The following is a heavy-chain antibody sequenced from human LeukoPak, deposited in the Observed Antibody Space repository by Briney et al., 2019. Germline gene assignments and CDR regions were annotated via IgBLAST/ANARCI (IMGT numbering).Heavy chain of an antibody. D-gene: IGHD2-15*01. J-gene: IGHJ4*02. CDR3: ARQWDRCSGGSCYSFFDC. CDR2: IDPSDSYT. CDR1: GYSFTSYW. Sequence: GESLKISCKGSGYSFTSYWISWVRQMPGKGLEWMGRIDPSDSYTNYSPSFQGHVTISADKSISTAYLQWSSLKASDTAMYYCARQWDRCSGGSCYSFFDCWGQGTLVTVSS. V-gene: IGHV5-10-1*01.